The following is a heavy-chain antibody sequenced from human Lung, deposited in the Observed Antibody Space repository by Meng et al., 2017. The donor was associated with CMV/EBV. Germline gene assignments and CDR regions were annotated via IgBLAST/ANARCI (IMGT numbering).Heavy chain of an antibody. CDR1: GGSISSSNW. CDR3: ASFPPPGKQWLVTDY. CDR2: IYHSGST. D-gene: IGHD6-19*01. V-gene: IGHV4-4*02. J-gene: IGHJ4*02. Sequence: QVQLEASGLGLVKPSGTLSLTCAVSGGSISSSNWWSWVRQPPGKGLEWIGEIYHSGSTNYNPSLKSRVTISVDKSKNQFSLKLSSVTAADTAVYYCASFPPPGKQWLVTDYWGQGTLVTVSS.